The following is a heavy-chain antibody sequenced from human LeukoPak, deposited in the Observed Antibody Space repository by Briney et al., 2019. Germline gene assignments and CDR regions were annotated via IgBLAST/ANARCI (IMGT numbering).Heavy chain of an antibody. CDR2: INHSEST. CDR3: ARSYDYLWGSHRYTPTFDS. CDR1: GVTFSGYY. J-gene: IGHJ4*02. Sequence: KPSETLSLTCAVYGVTFSGYYWNWIRQAPEKGLEWIGEINHSESTNYNPSLKSRVTMSVDTSRNQFSLRLSSVTAADTAVYYCARSYDYLWGSHRYTPTFDSWGQGTLVTVSS. V-gene: IGHV4-34*01. D-gene: IGHD3-16*02.